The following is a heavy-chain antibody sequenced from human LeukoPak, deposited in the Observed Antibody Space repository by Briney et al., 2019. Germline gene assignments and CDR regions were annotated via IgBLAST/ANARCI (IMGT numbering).Heavy chain of an antibody. CDR2: ISGSGGST. D-gene: IGHD3-10*01. CDR3: AKDRMVRGIEIDY. CDR1: GFTFSSYA. J-gene: IGHJ4*02. Sequence: AGVSLRLSCAASGFTFSSYAMSWVRQAPGKGLEWVSAISGSGGSTYYADSVKGRFTISRDNSKNTLYLQMNSLRAEDTAVYYCAKDRMVRGIEIDYWGQGTLVTVSS. V-gene: IGHV3-23*01.